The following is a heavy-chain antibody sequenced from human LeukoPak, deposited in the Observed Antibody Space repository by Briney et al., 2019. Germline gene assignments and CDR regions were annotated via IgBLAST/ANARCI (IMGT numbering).Heavy chain of an antibody. CDR1: GFTFRSHG. CDR3: ARWADDRRLDY. Sequence: GGSLRLSCATSGFTFRSHGMHRVRQATGKGLEWVAVIWYDGSNKYYADFVKGRFTISRDNSNNALYLQMNSLRVEDTAIYYCARWADDRRLDYWGQGALVTVSS. D-gene: IGHD3-9*01. J-gene: IGHJ4*02. V-gene: IGHV3-33*01. CDR2: IWYDGSNK.